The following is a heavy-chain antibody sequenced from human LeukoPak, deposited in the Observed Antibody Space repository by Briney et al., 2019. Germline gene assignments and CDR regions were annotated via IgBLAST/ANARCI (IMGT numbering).Heavy chain of an antibody. CDR1: GFTFGQYW. V-gene: IGHV3-7*01. D-gene: IGHD5-12*01. CDR3: ARVGYTHWSIDD. Sequence: HPGESLRLSCVASGFTFGQYWMTWVRQAPGKGLEWVANINEDGNARYYADSVKGRLTISRDNAKNSLSLQINSLRVEDTVVYYCARVGYTHWSIDDWGQGTLVTVSS. CDR2: INEDGNAR. J-gene: IGHJ4*02.